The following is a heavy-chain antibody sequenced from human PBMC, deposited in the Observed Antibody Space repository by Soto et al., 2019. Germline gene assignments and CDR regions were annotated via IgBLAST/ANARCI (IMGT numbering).Heavy chain of an antibody. Sequence: EVQLLESGGGLVQPGGSLRLSCAASGFTFSNYAVTWVRQAPGKGREWVSSISGSGGSTYYADSVKGRFTISRDNSKTTMYLQMNSLRAADTAVYYCARDQGSSWYEIDYWGQGTLVTVSS. D-gene: IGHD6-13*01. CDR3: ARDQGSSWYEIDY. CDR2: ISGSGGST. J-gene: IGHJ4*02. V-gene: IGHV3-23*01. CDR1: GFTFSNYA.